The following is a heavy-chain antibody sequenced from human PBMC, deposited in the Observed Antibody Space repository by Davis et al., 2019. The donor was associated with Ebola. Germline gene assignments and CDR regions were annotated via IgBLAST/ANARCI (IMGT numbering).Heavy chain of an antibody. V-gene: IGHV3-48*02. CDR2: ISSSSSSI. Sequence: GESLKISCAASGFTVSSNYMSWVRQAPGKGLEWVSYISSSSSSIYYADSVKGRFTISRDNAKNSLCLQMDSLRDEDTAMYYCARGYSYGNYYYYGLDVWGQGTTVTVSS. CDR3: ARGYSYGNYYYYGLDV. CDR1: GFTVSSNY. J-gene: IGHJ6*02. D-gene: IGHD5-18*01.